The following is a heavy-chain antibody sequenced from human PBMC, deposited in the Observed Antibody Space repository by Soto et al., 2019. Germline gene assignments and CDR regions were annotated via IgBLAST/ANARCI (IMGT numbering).Heavy chain of an antibody. CDR2: IHWNSGGM. Sequence: EVQLVESGGGLVQPGRSLRLSCAASGFPFDDYAMHWVRQAPGKGLECVSGIHWNSGGMGYADSVKGRFTVSRDNAKNSLYLQMNSLRLEDTALYYCVKETGNYYDSSGYYFDYWGQGTLVTVSS. V-gene: IGHV3-9*01. CDR3: VKETGNYYDSSGYYFDY. J-gene: IGHJ4*02. D-gene: IGHD3-22*01. CDR1: GFPFDDYA.